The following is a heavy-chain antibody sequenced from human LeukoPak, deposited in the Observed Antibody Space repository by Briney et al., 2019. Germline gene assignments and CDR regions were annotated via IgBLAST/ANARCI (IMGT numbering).Heavy chain of an antibody. CDR2: ISSSSSTI. CDR1: GFTFSSYS. D-gene: IGHD1-14*01. CDR3: ARSAGSEPNYYYYMDV. Sequence: GGSLRLSCAASGFTFSSYSMNWVRQAPGKGLEWVSYISSSSSTIYYADSVKGRFTISRDNAKNSLYLQMNSLRAEDTAVYYCARSAGSEPNYYYYMDVWGKGTTVTVSS. J-gene: IGHJ6*03. V-gene: IGHV3-48*01.